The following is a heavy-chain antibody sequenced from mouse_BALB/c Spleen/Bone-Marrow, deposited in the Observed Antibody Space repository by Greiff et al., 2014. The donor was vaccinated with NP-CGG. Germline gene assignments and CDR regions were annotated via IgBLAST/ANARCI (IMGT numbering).Heavy chain of an antibody. J-gene: IGHJ2*01. CDR2: INPSNGGT. Sequence: QVQLKESGAELVKPGASVKLSCKASGYTFTSYYMYWVKQRPGQGLEWIGEINPSNGGTNFNEKFKGKATLTVDKSSSTAYMQLSSLTSEDSAVYYCTRSTMITYFDYWGQGTTLTVSS. D-gene: IGHD2-4*01. CDR3: TRSTMITYFDY. CDR1: GYTFTSYY. V-gene: IGHV1S81*02.